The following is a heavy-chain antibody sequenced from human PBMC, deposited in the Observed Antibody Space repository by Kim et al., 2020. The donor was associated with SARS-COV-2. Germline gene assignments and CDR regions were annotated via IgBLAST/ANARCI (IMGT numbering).Heavy chain of an antibody. D-gene: IGHD2-15*01. V-gene: IGHV1-18*01. J-gene: IGHJ5*02. CDR1: GYTFTSYG. CDR2: ISAYNGNT. Sequence: ASVKVSCKASGYTFTSYGISWVRQAPGQGLEWMGWISAYNGNTNYAQKLQGRVTMTTDTSTSTAYMELRSLRSDDTAVYYCARAVTLRGILDWFDPWGQGTLVTVSS. CDR3: ARAVTLRGILDWFDP.